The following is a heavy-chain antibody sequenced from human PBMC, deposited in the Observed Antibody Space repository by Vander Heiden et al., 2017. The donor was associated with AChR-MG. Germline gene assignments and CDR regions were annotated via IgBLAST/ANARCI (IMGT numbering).Heavy chain of an antibody. J-gene: IGHJ1*01. V-gene: IGHV1-69*04. D-gene: IGHD3-22*01. CDR3: ASPPHNYYDSSGYYYVNFQH. Sequence: HVQLAQSAAAVTNPGSSVKVSCKAAAGLFSSYAIRWVRQAPGQGLEWMGRIIPILGIANDAQKFQGRVTITADKSTSTAYMELSSLRSEDTAAYYCASPPHNYYDSSGYYYVNFQHWGQGTLVTVSS. CDR2: IIPILGIA. CDR1: AGLFSSYA.